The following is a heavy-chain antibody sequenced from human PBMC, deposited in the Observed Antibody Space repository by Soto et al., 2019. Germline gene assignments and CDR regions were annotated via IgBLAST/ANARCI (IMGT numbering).Heavy chain of an antibody. CDR3: ARASGYSYGLNYYYYGMDV. D-gene: IGHD5-18*01. V-gene: IGHV4-31*03. Sequence: PXETLSLTCTVSGGSISSGGYYWSWIRQHPGKGLEWIGYIYYSGSTYYNPSLKSRVTISVDTSKNQFSLKLSSVTAADTAVYYCARASGYSYGLNYYYYGMDVWGQGTTVTVSS. J-gene: IGHJ6*02. CDR1: GGSISSGGYY. CDR2: IYYSGST.